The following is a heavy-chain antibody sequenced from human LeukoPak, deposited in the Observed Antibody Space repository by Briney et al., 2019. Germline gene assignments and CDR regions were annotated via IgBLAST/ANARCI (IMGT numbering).Heavy chain of an antibody. CDR3: TRATDAARPSSPGMDA. D-gene: IGHD6-6*01. V-gene: IGHV4-30-4*01. CDR1: GGSISRGDYY. J-gene: IGHJ6*02. CDR2: IYYSGSP. Sequence: SQTLSPTCTVSGGSISRGDYYWRWIRQPPGKGLEWIGDIYYSGSPYYNPSLKSRVTISVDTSKNQFSLKLSSVTAADTAVYYCTRATDAARPSSPGMDAWGQGTTVTVSS.